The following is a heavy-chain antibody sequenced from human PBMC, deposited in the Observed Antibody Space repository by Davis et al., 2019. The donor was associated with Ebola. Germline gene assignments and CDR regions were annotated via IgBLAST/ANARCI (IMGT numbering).Heavy chain of an antibody. CDR1: GLTFDDYA. CDR3: AKDFYGSGSYIDA. Sequence: SLKISCATSGLTFDDYAMHWFRQAPGKGLEWVSGITLNSGTTAYADSVKGRFTISRDNAKDSRYLQMNSLRTEDTAFYYCAKDFYGSGSYIDAWGQGTLVAVSS. D-gene: IGHD3-10*01. V-gene: IGHV3-9*01. CDR2: ITLNSGTT. J-gene: IGHJ5*02.